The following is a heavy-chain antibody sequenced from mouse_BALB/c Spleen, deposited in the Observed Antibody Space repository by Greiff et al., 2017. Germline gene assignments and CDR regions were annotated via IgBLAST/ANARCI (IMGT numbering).Heavy chain of an antibody. CDR1: GYAFSSYW. CDR2: IYPGDGDT. J-gene: IGHJ3*01. Sequence: VQLQQSGAELVRPGSSVKISCKASGYAFSSYWMNWVKQRPGQGLEWIGQIYPGDGDTNYNGKFKGKATLTADKSSSTAYMQLSSLTSEDSAVYFCAAYYSNPPWFAYWGQGTLVTVSA. CDR3: AAYYSNPPWFAY. D-gene: IGHD2-5*01. V-gene: IGHV1-80*01.